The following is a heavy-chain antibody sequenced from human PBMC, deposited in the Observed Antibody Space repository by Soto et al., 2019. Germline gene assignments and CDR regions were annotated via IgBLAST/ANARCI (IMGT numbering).Heavy chain of an antibody. D-gene: IGHD6-19*01. CDR3: AATRAVEGKPVDYGMDV. J-gene: IGHJ6*02. CDR1: GFTFTSSA. CDR2: IVVGSGNT. Sequence: SVKVSCKASGFTFTSSAVQWVRQARGQRLEWIGWIVVGSGNTNYAQKFQERVTITRDMSTSTAYMEPSSLRSEDTAVYYCAATRAVEGKPVDYGMDVWGQGTTVTVSS. V-gene: IGHV1-58*01.